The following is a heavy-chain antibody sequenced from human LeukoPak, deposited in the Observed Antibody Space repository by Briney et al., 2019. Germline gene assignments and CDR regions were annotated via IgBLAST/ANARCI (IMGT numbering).Heavy chain of an antibody. CDR3: AKSPKLAYCGGDCFIALDY. J-gene: IGHJ4*02. V-gene: IGHV3-30*18. CDR2: ISYDGSNK. D-gene: IGHD2-21*02. Sequence: GGSLRLSCAASGFTFSNYALHWVRQAPGKGLEWVAVISYDGSNKYYADSVKGRFTISRDNSKNTLYLQMNSLRAEDTAVYYCAKSPKLAYCGGDCFIALDYWGQGTLVTVSS. CDR1: GFTFSNYA.